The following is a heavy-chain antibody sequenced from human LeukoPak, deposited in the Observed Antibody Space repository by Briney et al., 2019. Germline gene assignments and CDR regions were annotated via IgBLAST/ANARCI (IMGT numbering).Heavy chain of an antibody. V-gene: IGHV5-51*01. CDR3: ARLGEDYVWGSYLSHNWFDP. J-gene: IGHJ5*02. Sequence: GESLKISCKGSGYSFTSYWIGWVRQMPGKGLEWMGIIYPGDSDTRYSPSFQGQVTISADKSISTAYLQWSSLKASDTAMYYCARLGEDYVWGSYLSHNWFDPWGQGTLVTVSS. CDR2: IYPGDSDT. D-gene: IGHD3-16*02. CDR1: GYSFTSYW.